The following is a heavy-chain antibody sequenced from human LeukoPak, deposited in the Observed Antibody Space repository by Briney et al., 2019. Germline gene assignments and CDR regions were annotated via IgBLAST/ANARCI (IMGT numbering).Heavy chain of an antibody. J-gene: IGHJ4*03. CDR2: IKSKTDGGTT. Sequence: GGSLRLSCAASGFTFSNAWMSWVRQAPGKGLEWVGRIKSKTDGGTTDYAAPVKGRFTISRDDSKNTLYLQMNSLKTEDTAVYYCTTDAGYCSSTSCYRAHDYWGQGTTVTVSS. CDR1: GFTFSNAW. D-gene: IGHD2-2*01. V-gene: IGHV3-15*01. CDR3: TTDAGYCSSTSCYRAHDY.